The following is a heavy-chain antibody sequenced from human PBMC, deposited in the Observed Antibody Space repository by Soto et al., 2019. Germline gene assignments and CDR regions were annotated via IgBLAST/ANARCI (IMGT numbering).Heavy chain of an antibody. CDR1: GFTFSSYA. CDR2: ISGSGGST. D-gene: IGHD3-10*01. CDR3: ATWGITMVRGVIIIDY. J-gene: IGHJ4*02. Sequence: EVQLLESGGGLVQPGGSLRLSCAASGFTFSSYAMSWVRQAPGKGLEWVSAISGSGGSTYYADSVKGRFTISRDNSKNTLYLQMNSLRAEDTAVYYCATWGITMVRGVIIIDYWGQGTLVTVSS. V-gene: IGHV3-23*01.